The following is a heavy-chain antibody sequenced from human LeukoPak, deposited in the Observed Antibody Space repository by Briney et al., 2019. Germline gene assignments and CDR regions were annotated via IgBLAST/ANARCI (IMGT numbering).Heavy chain of an antibody. J-gene: IGHJ3*02. V-gene: IGHV1-69*13. Sequence: SVKVSCKASGYTFTSYYMHWVRQAPGQGLEWMGGIIPIFGTANYAQKFQGRVTITADESTSTAYMELSSLRSEDTAVYYCARGGEWELTGASDIWGQGTMVTVSS. CDR1: GYTFTSYY. D-gene: IGHD1-26*01. CDR3: ARGGEWELTGASDI. CDR2: IIPIFGTA.